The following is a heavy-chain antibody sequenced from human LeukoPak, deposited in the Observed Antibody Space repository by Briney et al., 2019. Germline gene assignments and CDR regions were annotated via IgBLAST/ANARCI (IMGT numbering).Heavy chain of an antibody. CDR3: AKDISPRGVMSYFDY. D-gene: IGHD3-10*01. V-gene: IGHV3-30*18. Sequence: PGRSLRLSCAASGFTFSSYGMHWVRQAPGKGLEWVAVISYDGSNKYYADSVKGRFTISRDNSKNTLYLKMNSLRAEDTAVYYCAKDISPRGVMSYFDYWGQGTLVTVSS. CDR2: ISYDGSNK. J-gene: IGHJ4*02. CDR1: GFTFSSYG.